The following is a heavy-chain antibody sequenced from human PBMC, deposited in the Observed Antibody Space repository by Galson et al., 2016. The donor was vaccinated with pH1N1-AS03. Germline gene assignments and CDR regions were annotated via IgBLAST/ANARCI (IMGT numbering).Heavy chain of an antibody. V-gene: IGHV2-5*01. D-gene: IGHD3-3*01. CDR1: GFSLTTRGVG. CDR2: IYWTEGK. CDR3: PRVPRLWSGFDA. J-gene: IGHJ4*02. Sequence: PALVKPTQTLTLTCTFSGFSLTTRGVGVGWIRQPPGKALEWLALIYWTEGKHYSPSLQSRLAITMDPSKNHVLLTMTNMDPVDTVTYYCPRVPRLWSGFDAWGEGTLVTVSS.